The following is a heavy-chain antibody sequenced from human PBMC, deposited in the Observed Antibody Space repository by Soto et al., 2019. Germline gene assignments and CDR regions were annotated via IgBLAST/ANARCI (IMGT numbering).Heavy chain of an antibody. D-gene: IGHD6-13*01. J-gene: IGHJ5*02. CDR1: GASISSRSSY. V-gene: IGHV4-39*01. CDR3: ATTRGIAVGGSFDH. Sequence: SDTLSLPCIVSGASISSRSSYWGFIRKPPGKGLEWVGTFYSGSTYNNPSLKSRVTISVDTSKNQFSLKLSSVAAEDTAIYYCATTRGIAVGGSFDHWGQGTLVTVSS. CDR2: FYSGST.